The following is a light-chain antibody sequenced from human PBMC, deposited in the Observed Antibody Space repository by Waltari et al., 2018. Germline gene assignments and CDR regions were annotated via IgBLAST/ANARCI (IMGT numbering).Light chain of an antibody. CDR1: QSLLHSDGKTY. CDR3: MQGIHLPRT. CDR2: EVS. J-gene: IGKJ1*01. V-gene: IGKV2-29*03. Sequence: DIVMTQTPLSLSVTPGQPASISCKSSQSLLHSDGKTYLYWYLQKPGQSPHLLIYEVSSRVSGVQDRLSGSGSGTDFTLKISRVEAEDVGVYYCMQGIHLPRTFGQGTKVEIK.